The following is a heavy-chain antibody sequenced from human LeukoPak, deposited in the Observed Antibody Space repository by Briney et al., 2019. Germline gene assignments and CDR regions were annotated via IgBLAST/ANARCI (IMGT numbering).Heavy chain of an antibody. CDR1: GGSISSGGFY. J-gene: IGHJ4*02. Sequence: SETLSLTCSVSGGSISSGGFYWSWIRQHPGKGLEWIGYIYYSGSTYYSPSLKSRVAISVDTSKNQFSLRLSSVTAADTAVYYCARDGGSGSFHVYWGQGTLVTVSS. V-gene: IGHV4-31*03. CDR2: IYYSGST. D-gene: IGHD3-10*01. CDR3: ARDGGSGSFHVY.